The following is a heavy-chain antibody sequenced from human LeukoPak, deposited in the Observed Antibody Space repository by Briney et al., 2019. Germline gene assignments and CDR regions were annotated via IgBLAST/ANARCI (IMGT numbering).Heavy chain of an antibody. CDR2: INHSGST. CDR3: ASLYYYDSSGYDGYYFDY. CDR1: GGSFSGYY. J-gene: IGHJ4*02. V-gene: IGHV4-34*01. D-gene: IGHD3-22*01. Sequence: SETLSLTCAVYGGSFSGYYWSWIRQPPGKGLEWIGEINHSGSTNYNPSLKSRVTISVDTSKNQFSLKLSSVTAADTAVYYCASLYYYDSSGYDGYYFDYWGQGTLVIVSS.